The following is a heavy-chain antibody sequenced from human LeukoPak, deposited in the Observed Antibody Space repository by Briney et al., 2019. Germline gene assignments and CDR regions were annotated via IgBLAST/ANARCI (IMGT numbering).Heavy chain of an antibody. CDR2: IRRDGSSE. D-gene: IGHD4-23*01. CDR1: GFTFSAYG. J-gene: IGHJ3*02. V-gene: IGHV3-30*12. Sequence: PGGSLRLSCTTSGFTFSAYGMHWIRQAPGKWLQWVAFIRRDGSSEYYADSVKGRFTISRHNSKNSLYLQMNSLRAEDTAVYYCASWKVVISNGGSDIWGQGTMVTVSS. CDR3: ASWKVVISNGGSDI.